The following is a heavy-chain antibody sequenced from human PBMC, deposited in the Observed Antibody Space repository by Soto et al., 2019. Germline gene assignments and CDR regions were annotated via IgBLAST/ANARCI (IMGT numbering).Heavy chain of an antibody. CDR2: INSDGSST. V-gene: IGHV3-74*01. D-gene: IGHD2-15*01. CDR1: GFTFSSYW. J-gene: IGHJ4*02. CDR3: VRTSLVVAAATREDY. Sequence: EVQLVESGGGLVQPGGSLRLSCAASGFTFSSYWMHWVRQAPGKGLMWVSRINSDGSSTSYADSVKGRFTISRDNAKNTLYLQMNSLRAKDTAVYYCVRTSLVVAAATREDYWGQGTLVTVSS.